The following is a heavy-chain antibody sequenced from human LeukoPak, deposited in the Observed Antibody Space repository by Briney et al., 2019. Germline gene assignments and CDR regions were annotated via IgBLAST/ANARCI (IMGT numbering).Heavy chain of an antibody. CDR3: ARDSGMGLYAFDI. D-gene: IGHD3-10*01. Sequence: SPTVTLSCTISGYSVSSYSAAWNWISQSPSRGLEWLGRTYYRSKRFNDYAVSVKSRITVNPDTSKNQFSLQLNSVTPEDTAVYFCARDSGMGLYAFDIWGQGTMVTVSS. V-gene: IGHV6-1*01. J-gene: IGHJ3*02. CDR1: GYSVSSYSAA. CDR2: TYYRSKRFN.